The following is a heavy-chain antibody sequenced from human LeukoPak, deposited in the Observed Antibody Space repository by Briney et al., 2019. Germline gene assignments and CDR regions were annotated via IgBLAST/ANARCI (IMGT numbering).Heavy chain of an antibody. V-gene: IGHV1-2*02. J-gene: IGHJ4*02. CDR3: ARYLWFGELGFDY. CDR2: INPNSGGT. Sequence: GASVKVSCKASGYTCTGYYMHWGRQAPGQGLEWMGWINPNSGGTNYAQQFQGRVTMTRDTSISTADMALSRLRSDDTAVYYCARYLWFGELGFDYWGQGTLVTVSS. D-gene: IGHD3-10*01. CDR1: GYTCTGYY.